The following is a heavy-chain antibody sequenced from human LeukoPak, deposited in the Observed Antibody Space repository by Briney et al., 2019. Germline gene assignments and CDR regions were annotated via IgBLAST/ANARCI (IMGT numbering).Heavy chain of an antibody. J-gene: IGHJ4*02. V-gene: IGHV3-74*01. CDR2: IRGDGSDA. D-gene: IGHD3-10*01. CDR1: GFTFSDTW. CDR3: ARAGTMVRGAPASFDY. Sequence: GGSLRLSCAASGFTFSDTWMHWVRQVPGKGLVWVSRIRGDGSDARYAESVKGRFTISRDNAKNSLYLQMNSLRAEDTAVYYCARAGTMVRGAPASFDYWGQGTLVTVSS.